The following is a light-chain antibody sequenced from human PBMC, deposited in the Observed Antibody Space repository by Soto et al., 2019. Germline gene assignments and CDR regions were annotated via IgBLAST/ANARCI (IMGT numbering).Light chain of an antibody. CDR2: EVT. CDR1: SSDVGAYNY. CDR3: SSYTRTNPLG. Sequence: QSALTQPASVSGSPGQSITISCTGTSSDVGAYNYVSWYQRHPGRAPKLMIYEVTTRPSGVSNRFSGSKSGNTASLTISGLQAEDEADYFCSSYTRTNPLGLGPGTKVTV. J-gene: IGLJ1*01. V-gene: IGLV2-14*01.